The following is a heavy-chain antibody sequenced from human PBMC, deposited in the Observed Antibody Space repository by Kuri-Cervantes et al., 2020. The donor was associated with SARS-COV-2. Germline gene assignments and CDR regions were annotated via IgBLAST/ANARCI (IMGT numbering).Heavy chain of an antibody. CDR1: GFTFSSYD. CDR2: IGTAGGP. J-gene: IGHJ4*02. CDR3: AKEPKIPAARVFDY. V-gene: IGHV3-13*05. Sequence: SCAAAGFTFSSYDMHWVRQATGKGLERVSAIGTAGGPYYPGSVKGRFTISRENAKNSLYFQMNSLRAGDTAVYYCAKEPKIPAARVFDYWGQGTLVTVSS. D-gene: IGHD2-2*01.